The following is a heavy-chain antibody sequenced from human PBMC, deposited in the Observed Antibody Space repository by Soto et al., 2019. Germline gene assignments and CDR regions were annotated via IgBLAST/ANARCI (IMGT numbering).Heavy chain of an antibody. CDR2: IIPILGIA. J-gene: IGHJ4*02. V-gene: IGHV1-69*02. Sequence: SVKVSCKASGGTFSSYTISWVRQAPGQGLEWMGRIIPILGIANYAQKYHGRVTITADKSTSTAYMELSSLRSEDTAFYYCASSAMITFGGVIANFDYWGQGTLVTVSS. CDR1: GGTFSSYT. D-gene: IGHD3-16*02. CDR3: ASSAMITFGGVIANFDY.